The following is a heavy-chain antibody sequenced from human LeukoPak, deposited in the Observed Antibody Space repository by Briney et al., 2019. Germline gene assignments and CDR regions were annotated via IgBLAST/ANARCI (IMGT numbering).Heavy chain of an antibody. V-gene: IGHV3-7*04. J-gene: IGHJ4*02. CDR2: IKQDGSEK. D-gene: IGHD4-17*01. CDR1: GFTFSIFW. Sequence: GGSLRLSCTGSGFTFSIFWMSWVRQAPGKGLEWVANIKQDGSEKYYVDSVKGRFTISRDNAKNSLYLQMNSLTAEDTAVYYCARGYGDSIHFGYWGQGTLVTVSS. CDR3: ARGYGDSIHFGY.